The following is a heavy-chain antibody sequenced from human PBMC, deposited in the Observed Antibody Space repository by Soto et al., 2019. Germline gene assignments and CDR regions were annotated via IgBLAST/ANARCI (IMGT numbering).Heavy chain of an antibody. CDR1: GGTFSSYA. CDR2: FIPIFGTA. CDR3: ARDRLGYCSGGSCREYGMDV. J-gene: IGHJ6*02. D-gene: IGHD2-15*01. Sequence: QVQLVQSGAEVKKPGSSVKVSCKASGGTFSSYAISWVRQAPGQGLEWMGGFIPIFGTANYAQKFQGRVTITADESTSTAYMELSSLRSEDTAVYDCARDRLGYCSGGSCREYGMDVWGQGTTVTFSS. V-gene: IGHV1-69*01.